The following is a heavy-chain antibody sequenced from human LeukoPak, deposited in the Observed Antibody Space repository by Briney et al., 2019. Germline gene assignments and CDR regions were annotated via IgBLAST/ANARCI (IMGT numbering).Heavy chain of an antibody. J-gene: IGHJ4*02. CDR1: GFTFSSYS. Sequence: GGFLRLSCAASGFTFSSYSMNWVRQAPGKGLEWVSSISSSSSYIYYADSVKGRFTISRDNAKNSLYLQMNSLRAEDTAVYYCARGGIVVVQYWGQGTLVTVSS. D-gene: IGHD3-22*01. CDR3: ARGGIVVVQY. V-gene: IGHV3-21*01. CDR2: ISSSSSYI.